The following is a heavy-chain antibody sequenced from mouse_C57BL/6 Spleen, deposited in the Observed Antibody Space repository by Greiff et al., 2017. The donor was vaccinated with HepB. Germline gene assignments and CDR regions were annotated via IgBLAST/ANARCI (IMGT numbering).Heavy chain of an antibody. CDR3: AREGPGITTLFDY. J-gene: IGHJ2*01. CDR2: IHPNSGST. D-gene: IGHD2-4*01. V-gene: IGHV1-64*01. CDR1: GYTFTSYW. Sequence: VQLQQSGAELVKPGASVKLSCKASGYTFTSYWMHWVKQRPGQGLEWIGMIHPNSGSTNYNEKFKSKATLTVDKSSSTAYMQLSSLTSEDSAVYYCAREGPGITTLFDYWGQGTTLTVSS.